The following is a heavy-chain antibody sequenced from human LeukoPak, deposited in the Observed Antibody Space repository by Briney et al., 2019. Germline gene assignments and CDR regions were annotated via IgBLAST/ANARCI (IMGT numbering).Heavy chain of an antibody. Sequence: PGGSLRLSCAASGFTFSDYYMSWIRQAPGKGLEWVSYISSSGSTIYYADSVKGRFTISRDNAKNSPYLQMNSLRAEDTAVYYCARVLERYCSSTSCRPDYYGMDVWGQGTTVTVSS. D-gene: IGHD2-2*01. CDR3: ARVLERYCSSTSCRPDYYGMDV. V-gene: IGHV3-11*01. CDR1: GFTFSDYY. J-gene: IGHJ6*02. CDR2: ISSSGSTI.